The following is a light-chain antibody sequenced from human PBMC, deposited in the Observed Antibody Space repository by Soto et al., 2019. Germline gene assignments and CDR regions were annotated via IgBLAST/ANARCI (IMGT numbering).Light chain of an antibody. CDR1: SSDVGGYNY. V-gene: IGLV2-14*01. CDR2: EVS. Sequence: QSVLTQPASVSGSPGQSINISCTGTSSDVGGYNYVSWYQQHPGKAPKLMIFEVSNRPSGISIRFSGSKSGNTASLTISGLQTEDEADYYCSSYTNDSPYVFGTGTKLTVL. J-gene: IGLJ1*01. CDR3: SSYTNDSPYV.